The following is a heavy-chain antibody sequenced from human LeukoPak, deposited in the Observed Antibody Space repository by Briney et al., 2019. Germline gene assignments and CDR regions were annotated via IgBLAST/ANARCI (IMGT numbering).Heavy chain of an antibody. CDR3: VKEDYYDSSGYYPLGF. D-gene: IGHD3-22*01. CDR1: GFTFSTYA. CDR2: ISDSGGST. J-gene: IGHJ4*02. Sequence: GGSLRLSCAASGFTFSTYAMSWVRQAPGKGLEWVSAISDSGGSTCYADSVKGRFTISRDNSKSTLYLQMNSLRAEDTALYYCVKEDYYDSSGYYPLGFWGQGTLVTVSS. V-gene: IGHV3-23*01.